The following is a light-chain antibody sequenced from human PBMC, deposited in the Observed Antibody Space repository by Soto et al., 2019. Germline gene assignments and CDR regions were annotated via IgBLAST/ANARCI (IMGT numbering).Light chain of an antibody. CDR1: SSDVGGYNY. Sequence: QSVLTQPASVSGSPGQSITISCTETSSDVGGYNYVSWYQQHPGKAPKLMIYDVSNRPSGVSNRFSGSKSGNTASLTISGLQAEDEADYYCSSYTSSSTLGYVFGTGTKLTVL. J-gene: IGLJ1*01. CDR3: SSYTSSSTLGYV. V-gene: IGLV2-14*01. CDR2: DVS.